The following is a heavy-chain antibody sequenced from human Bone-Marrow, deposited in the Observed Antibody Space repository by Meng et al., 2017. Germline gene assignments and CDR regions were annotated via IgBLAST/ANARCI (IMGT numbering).Heavy chain of an antibody. CDR3: ARRGDGSGYYLDS. D-gene: IGHD3-22*01. J-gene: IGHJ4*02. CDR1: GFTFSSYG. Sequence: QVQLVESGGGVVQPGRSLRLSCTASGFTFSSYGMHWVRQAPGKGLEWVAVISYAGSNKYYADSVKGRFTISKDNSKSTLYLQMNSLRTEDTAVYYCARRGDGSGYYLDSWGQGTLVTVSS. V-gene: IGHV3-30*03. CDR2: ISYAGSNK.